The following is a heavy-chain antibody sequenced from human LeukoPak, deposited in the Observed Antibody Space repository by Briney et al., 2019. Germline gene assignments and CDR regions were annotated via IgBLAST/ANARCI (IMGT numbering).Heavy chain of an antibody. CDR2: ISYVESNE. Sequence: GRSLRLSCAASGFTFSSYAMHWVRQAPGKGLEWVAIISYVESNEYYADSVKGRFTISRDNSKNTLYLQMNSLRAEDTAVYYCAREEYFDILTGTSSHFDYWGQGTLVTVSS. V-gene: IGHV3-30*04. CDR3: AREEYFDILTGTSSHFDY. CDR1: GFTFSSYA. J-gene: IGHJ4*02. D-gene: IGHD3-9*01.